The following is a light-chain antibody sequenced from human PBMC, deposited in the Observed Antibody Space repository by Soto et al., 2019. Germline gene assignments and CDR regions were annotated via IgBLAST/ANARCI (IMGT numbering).Light chain of an antibody. CDR2: AAS. J-gene: IGKJ1*01. V-gene: IGKV1-12*01. CDR1: QGITSW. Sequence: DIQMTQSPSSVSASVGDRVTISCRASQGITSWLALYQQKPGRAPKLLIYAASTLQSGVPSRFSGSGSGTEFTLTISSLQPEDFATYYCQQATSFPRTFGQGTKVDIK. CDR3: QQATSFPRT.